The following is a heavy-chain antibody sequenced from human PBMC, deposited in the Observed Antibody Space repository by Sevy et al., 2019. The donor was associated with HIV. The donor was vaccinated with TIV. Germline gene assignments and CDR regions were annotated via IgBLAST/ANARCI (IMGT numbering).Heavy chain of an antibody. CDR3: ARDPHEIMLSGSYYLY. CDR2: IWYDGSNT. D-gene: IGHD1-26*01. Sequence: GGSLRLSCAASGFAFSNYYAMHWVRQAPGKGLEWVAVIWYDGSNTIYADSVKGRFTISRDNSKNILYLQMNSLRDEDTAVYYCARDPHEIMLSGSYYLYWGQGTRVTVSS. CDR1: GFAFSNYYA. V-gene: IGHV3-33*08. J-gene: IGHJ4*02.